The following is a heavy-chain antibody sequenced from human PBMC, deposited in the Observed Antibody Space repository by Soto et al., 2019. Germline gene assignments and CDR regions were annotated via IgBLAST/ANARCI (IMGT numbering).Heavy chain of an antibody. CDR3: ARSPDSSGYYPRWYYYGMDV. CDR2: IYYSGTT. J-gene: IGHJ6*02. Sequence: SETLSLTCAVSGYSISSSNWWGWIRQPPGKGLEWIGYIYYSGTTYYNPSLKSRVTMSVDTSKNQFSLKLSSVTAADTAVYYCARSPDSSGYYPRWYYYGMDVWGQGTTVT. V-gene: IGHV4-28*01. D-gene: IGHD3-22*01. CDR1: GYSISSSNW.